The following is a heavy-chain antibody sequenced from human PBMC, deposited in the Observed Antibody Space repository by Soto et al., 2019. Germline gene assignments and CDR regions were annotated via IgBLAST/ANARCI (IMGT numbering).Heavy chain of an antibody. V-gene: IGHV3-9*01. CDR3: VKGRGSYDVKFGMDV. J-gene: IGHJ6*02. CDR2: FDRKSGSI. CDR1: GFPFDDFA. D-gene: IGHD3-3*01. Sequence: PEGSWILSCPASGFPFDDFAMTCLRQAPGEGLEGVSGFDRKSGSIACGDPVKGRFTIAGDNARNPLYLQMSRLRPEDTALYYCVKGRGSYDVKFGMDVWGQGT.